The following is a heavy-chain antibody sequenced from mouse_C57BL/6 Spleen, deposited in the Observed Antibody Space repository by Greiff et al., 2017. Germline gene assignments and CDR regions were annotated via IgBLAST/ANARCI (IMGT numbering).Heavy chain of an antibody. Sequence: EVQLVESGPGLVKPSQSLSLTCSVTGYSITSGYYWNWIRQFPGNKLEWMGYISYDGSNNYNPSLKNRISITRDTSKNQFFLKLNSVTTEDTATYYCARYYAYWYFDVWGTGTTVTVSS. CDR3: ARYYAYWYFDV. J-gene: IGHJ1*03. CDR1: GYSITSGYY. CDR2: ISYDGSN. D-gene: IGHD1-1*01. V-gene: IGHV3-6*01.